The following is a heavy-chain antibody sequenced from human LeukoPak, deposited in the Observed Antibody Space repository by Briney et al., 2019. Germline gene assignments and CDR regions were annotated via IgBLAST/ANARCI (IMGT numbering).Heavy chain of an antibody. CDR3: ARDTSSWPRFDP. J-gene: IGHJ5*02. V-gene: IGHV4-59*01. Sequence: SESLSFTCSVSGGSISNYYWSWIRQPPGKGLEWIGYVYYSGSTNYNPSLKSRVTISVDTSKKQFSLKLNSVTAADTAMYYCARDTSSWPRFDPWGQGTLVIVSS. D-gene: IGHD6-13*01. CDR2: VYYSGST. CDR1: GGSISNYY.